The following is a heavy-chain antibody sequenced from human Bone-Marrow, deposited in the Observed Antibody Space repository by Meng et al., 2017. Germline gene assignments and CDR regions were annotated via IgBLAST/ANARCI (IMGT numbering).Heavy chain of an antibody. CDR2: INHSGST. J-gene: IGHJ5*02. D-gene: IGHD3-10*01. V-gene: IGHV4-34*01. Sequence: SETLSLTCAVYGGSFSGYYWSWIRQPPGKGLEWIGEINHSGSTNYNPSLKSRVTISVDTSKNQFSLKLSSVTAADTAVYYCARVYGSGTSWFDPWGQGTLVTVSS. CDR3: ARVYGSGTSWFDP. CDR1: GGSFSGYY.